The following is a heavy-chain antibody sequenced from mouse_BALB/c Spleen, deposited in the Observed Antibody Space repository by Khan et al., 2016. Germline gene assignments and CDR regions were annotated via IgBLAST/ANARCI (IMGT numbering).Heavy chain of an antibody. Sequence: QIQLVQSGPELKKPGETVKISCKASGYTFTNYGMNWVKQAPGKGLKWMGWINTYTGEPTYADDFKGRFAFSLETSASTAYLQINNLKNDDTATYFCARRSIYYDYDGFAYWGQGTLVTVSA. D-gene: IGHD2-4*01. V-gene: IGHV9-3-1*01. CDR3: ARRSIYYDYDGFAY. CDR2: INTYTGEP. J-gene: IGHJ3*01. CDR1: GYTFTNYG.